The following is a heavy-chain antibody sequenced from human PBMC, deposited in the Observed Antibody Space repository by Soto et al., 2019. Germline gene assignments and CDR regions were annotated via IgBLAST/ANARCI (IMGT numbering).Heavy chain of an antibody. CDR2: IYWDEDK. V-gene: IGHV2-5*02. Sequence: QITLKESGPTLVKPTQTLTLTCTFSGFSLSTSGVGVGWIRQPPGKALEWLALIYWDEDKRYSPTLKSRLTITKDTSKNQVVLTMTNMDPVDTATYYCAHSYSYGSGSYPFDYWGQGTLVTVSS. J-gene: IGHJ4*02. CDR1: GFSLSTSGVG. D-gene: IGHD3-10*01. CDR3: AHSYSYGSGSYPFDY.